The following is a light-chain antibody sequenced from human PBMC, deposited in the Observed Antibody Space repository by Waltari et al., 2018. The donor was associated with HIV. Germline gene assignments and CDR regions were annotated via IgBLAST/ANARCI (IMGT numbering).Light chain of an antibody. CDR2: GAS. V-gene: IGKV4-1*01. J-gene: IGKJ4*01. Sequence: DIVMIQSPESLTVSLGARATINCRASRTVLSESDNRNYLAWYQQKPGQSPNVLIYGASTRQSGVPNRFSASGSGTNFSLTISSLQAEDVALYYCQQYFTVRPTFGGGTKVEI. CDR1: RTVLSESDNRNY. CDR3: QQYFTVRPT.